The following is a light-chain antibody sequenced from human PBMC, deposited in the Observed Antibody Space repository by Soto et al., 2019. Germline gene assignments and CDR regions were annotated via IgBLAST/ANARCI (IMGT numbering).Light chain of an antibody. CDR1: SSDIGGYNY. CDR2: EVS. J-gene: IGLJ2*01. Sequence: QSALTQPASVSGSPGQSITISCTGTSSDIGGYNYVSWYQQHPGTAPKLMIYEVSSRPSGVSNRFSGSKSGNTASLTISGFQAEDEADYYCSSYTTSSALGVFGGGTKLTVL. CDR3: SSYTTSSALGV. V-gene: IGLV2-14*01.